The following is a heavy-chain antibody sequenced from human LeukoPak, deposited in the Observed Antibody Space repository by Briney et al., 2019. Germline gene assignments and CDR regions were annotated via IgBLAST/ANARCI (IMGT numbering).Heavy chain of an antibody. V-gene: IGHV3-30-3*01. Sequence: GRSLRLSCAASGSTFNIYAMHWVRQAPGKGLEWVAVISYDGNNKYYADSVKGRFTISRDNSKNTLYLQMNSLRAEDTAVYYCARDDHYYYYMDVWGKGTTVTVSS. CDR1: GSTFNIYA. J-gene: IGHJ6*03. CDR2: ISYDGNNK. CDR3: ARDDHYYYYMDV.